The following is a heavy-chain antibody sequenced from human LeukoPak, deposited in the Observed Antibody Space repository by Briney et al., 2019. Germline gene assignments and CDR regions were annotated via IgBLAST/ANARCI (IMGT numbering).Heavy chain of an antibody. V-gene: IGHV4-34*01. CDR2: INHSGST. D-gene: IGHD6-13*01. J-gene: IGHJ5*02. CDR3: ARHGYSSSWYRWFHP. Sequence: TSETLSLTCAVYGGSFSGYYWSWIRQPPGNGLEWMGEINHSGSTNYNPSLKSRVTISVDTSKNQFSLKLSSVTAADTAVYYCARHGYSSSWYRWFHPWGQGTLVTVPS. CDR1: GGSFSGYY.